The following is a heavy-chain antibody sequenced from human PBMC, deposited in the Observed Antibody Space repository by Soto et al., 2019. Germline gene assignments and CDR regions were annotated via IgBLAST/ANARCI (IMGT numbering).Heavy chain of an antibody. CDR2: IMPIFRTA. V-gene: IGHV1-69*12. CDR3: ARDKDRAQLDGNYYCIMDV. CDR1: GGTFSTAA. D-gene: IGHD3-3*02. Sequence: QVQVVQSGAEMKKPGSSVKVSCKTSGGTFSTAAISWVRQAPGQGLEWMGGIMPIFRTADYAQKFQGRVTITADESATTAYLELSSLRSEDTAVYYGARDKDRAQLDGNYYCIMDVWGQGTTVTVTS. J-gene: IGHJ6*02.